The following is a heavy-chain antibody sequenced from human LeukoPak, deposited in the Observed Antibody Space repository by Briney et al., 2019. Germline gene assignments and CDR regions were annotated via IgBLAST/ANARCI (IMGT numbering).Heavy chain of an antibody. CDR2: FNPNSGGT. V-gene: IGHV1-2*02. D-gene: IGHD1-26*01. Sequence: ASVKVSCKASGYTFTGYYMHWVRQAPGQGLEWMGWFNPNSGGTNYAQKFQGRVTMTRDTSISTAYMELSRLRSDDTAVYYCARAERRLVGATSLYYWGQGTLVTVSS. J-gene: IGHJ4*02. CDR3: ARAERRLVGATSLYY. CDR1: GYTFTGYY.